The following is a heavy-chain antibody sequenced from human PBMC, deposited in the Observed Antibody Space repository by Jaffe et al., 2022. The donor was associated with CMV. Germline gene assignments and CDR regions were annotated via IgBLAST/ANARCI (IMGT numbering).Heavy chain of an antibody. Sequence: QVQLVQSGAEVKKPGASVKVSCKASGYTFTGYYMHWVRQAPGQGLEWMGWINPNSGGTNYAQKFQGRVTMTRDTSISTAYMELSRLRSDDTAVYYCARLDRRRSSWPHARYWGQGTLVTVSS. CDR2: INPNSGGT. J-gene: IGHJ4*02. CDR3: ARLDRRRSSWPHARY. CDR1: GYTFTGYY. D-gene: IGHD6-13*01. V-gene: IGHV1-2*02.